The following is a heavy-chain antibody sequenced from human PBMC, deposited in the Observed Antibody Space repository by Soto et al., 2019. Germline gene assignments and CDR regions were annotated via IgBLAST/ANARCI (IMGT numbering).Heavy chain of an antibody. CDR2: IYWDDDK. J-gene: IGHJ4*02. V-gene: IGHV2-5*02. CDR1: GFSLTTSGVG. Sequence: QITLKESGPTLVKPTQTLTLTCTFSGFSLTTSGVGVGWIRQPPGKALEWLALIYWDDDKRYSPSLKSRLTITKDTSKKQVVLTMTTMDPVDTGTYYCAHRRSFDCFDYWGQGTLVTVSS. CDR3: AHRRSFDCFDY. D-gene: IGHD3-9*01.